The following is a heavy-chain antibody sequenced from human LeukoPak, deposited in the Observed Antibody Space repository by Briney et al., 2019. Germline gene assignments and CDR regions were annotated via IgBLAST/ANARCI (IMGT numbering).Heavy chain of an antibody. J-gene: IGHJ6*03. V-gene: IGHV3-7*04. CDR3: ARGVVPAAVNYYYYYYMDV. D-gene: IGHD2-2*01. CDR1: GFTFSRYW. CDR2: IKQDGSEK. Sequence: PGGSLRLSCPASGFTFSRYWMSWVRQAPGKGRGWVANIKQDGSEKYYVDSVKGRFTISRDNAKTSLYLQMNSLRAEDTAVYYCARGVVPAAVNYYYYYYMDVWGKGTTVTASS.